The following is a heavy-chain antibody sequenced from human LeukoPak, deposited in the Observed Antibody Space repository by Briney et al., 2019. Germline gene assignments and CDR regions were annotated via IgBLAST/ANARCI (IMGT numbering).Heavy chain of an antibody. Sequence: PSETLSLTCTVSGGSISSYYWSWIRQPPGKGLEWIGYIYYSGSTNYNPSPKSRVTISVDTSKNQFSLKLSSVTAADTAVYYCARVGRVDTAMVIGYWGRGTLVTVSS. V-gene: IGHV4-59*01. D-gene: IGHD5-18*01. CDR1: GGSISSYY. CDR2: IYYSGST. CDR3: ARVGRVDTAMVIGY. J-gene: IGHJ4*02.